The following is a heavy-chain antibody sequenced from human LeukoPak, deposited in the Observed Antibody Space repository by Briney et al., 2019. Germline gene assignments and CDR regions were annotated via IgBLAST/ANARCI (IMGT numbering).Heavy chain of an antibody. V-gene: IGHV4-34*01. CDR2: INHSGST. D-gene: IGHD5-12*01. J-gene: IGHJ5*02. Sequence: SETLSLTCAVYGGSFSGYYWSWIRQPPGKGLEWIGEINHSGSTNYNPSLKSRVTISVDMSKKQFSLKLSSVTAAGTAVYYCARVDIVATGEWFDPWGQGTLVTVSS. CDR1: GGSFSGYY. CDR3: ARVDIVATGEWFDP.